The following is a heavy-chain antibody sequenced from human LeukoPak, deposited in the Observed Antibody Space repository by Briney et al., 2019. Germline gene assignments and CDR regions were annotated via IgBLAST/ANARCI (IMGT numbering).Heavy chain of an antibody. J-gene: IGHJ4*02. CDR2: INHSGST. CDR3: ARAAGWPNSYYFDY. Sequence: PSETLSLTCAVYGGSLSGPYWSWVRQPPGKGLEWIGEINHSGSTNYNPSLKSRVTISVDTSKNQFSLKLSSVTAADTAVYYCARAAGWPNSYYFDYWGQGTLVTVSS. CDR1: GGSLSGPY. D-gene: IGHD6-19*01. V-gene: IGHV4-34*01.